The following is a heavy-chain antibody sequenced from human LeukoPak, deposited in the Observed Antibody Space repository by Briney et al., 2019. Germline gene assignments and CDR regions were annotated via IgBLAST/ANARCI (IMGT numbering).Heavy chain of an antibody. D-gene: IGHD6-19*01. CDR3: AREEEWLGHDAFDI. V-gene: IGHV7-4-1*02. J-gene: IGHJ3*02. CDR2: INTNTGNP. Sequence: GASVKVSCKAFGYTFTSYAMNWVRQAPGQGLEWMGWINTNTGNPTYAQGFTGRFVFSLDTSVSTAYLQISSLKAEDTAVYYCAREEEWLGHDAFDIWGQGTMVTVSS. CDR1: GYTFTSYA.